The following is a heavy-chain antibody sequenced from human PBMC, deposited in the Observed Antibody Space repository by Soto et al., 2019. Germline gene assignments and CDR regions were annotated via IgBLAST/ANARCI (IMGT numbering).Heavy chain of an antibody. V-gene: IGHV1-18*01. Sequence: ASVKVSCKASGYTFTSYGISWVRQAPGQGLEWMGWISAYNGNTNYAQKLQGRVTMTTDTSTSTAYMELRSLRSDDTAVYYCARDARVVGATPSDYWGQGTLVTVSS. D-gene: IGHD1-26*01. CDR1: GYTFTSYG. CDR3: ARDARVVGATPSDY. J-gene: IGHJ4*02. CDR2: ISAYNGNT.